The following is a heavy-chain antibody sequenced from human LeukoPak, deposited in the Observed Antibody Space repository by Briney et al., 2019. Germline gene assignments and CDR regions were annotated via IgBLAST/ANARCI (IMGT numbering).Heavy chain of an antibody. Sequence: GGSLRLSCAASGFGFSSYWMNWVRQAPGKGLVWVSRISSDGSSTNYADSVKGRFTISRDNAKNTLYLQKNSLRVEDTAVYYCARGRPHGSDYWGQGTLVTVSS. V-gene: IGHV3-74*01. CDR1: GFGFSSYW. CDR3: ARGRPHGSDY. CDR2: ISSDGSST. D-gene: IGHD2-15*01. J-gene: IGHJ4*02.